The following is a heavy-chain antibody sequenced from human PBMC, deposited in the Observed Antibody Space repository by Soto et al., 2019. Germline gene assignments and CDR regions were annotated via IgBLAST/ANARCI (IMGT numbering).Heavy chain of an antibody. CDR2: INHSGST. Sequence: QVQLQQWGAGLLKPSETLSLTCAVYGGSFSGYYWSWIRQPPGKGLEWIGEINHSGSTNYNPSLKSRVTISVDTSKNQFSLELSSVTAADTAVYYCARGYCSGGSCYEHAFDIWGQGTMVTVSS. CDR3: ARGYCSGGSCYEHAFDI. D-gene: IGHD2-15*01. CDR1: GGSFSGYY. V-gene: IGHV4-34*01. J-gene: IGHJ3*02.